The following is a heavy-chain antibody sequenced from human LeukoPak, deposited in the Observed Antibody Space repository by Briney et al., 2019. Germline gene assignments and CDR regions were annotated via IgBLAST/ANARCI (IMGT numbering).Heavy chain of an antibody. CDR3: ARGSSGSLLVDFDY. CDR1: GYTLTELS. V-gene: IGHV7-4-1*02. Sequence: ASVKVSCKVSGYTLTELSMHWVRQAPGQGLEWMGGINTNTGNPTYAQGFTGRCVFSLDTSVSTAYLQISSLKAEDTAVYYCARGSSGSLLVDFDYWGQGTLVTVSS. D-gene: IGHD1-26*01. CDR2: INTNTGNP. J-gene: IGHJ4*02.